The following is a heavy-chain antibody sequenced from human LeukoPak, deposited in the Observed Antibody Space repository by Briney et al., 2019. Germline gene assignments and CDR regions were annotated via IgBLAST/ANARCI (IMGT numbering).Heavy chain of an antibody. CDR2: IYYSGST. J-gene: IGHJ4*02. V-gene: IGHV4-30-4*01. Sequence: SETLSLTCTVSGGSISSGDYYWSWLRQPPGTGLEWIVYIYYSGSTYYNPSLKSRVTISVDTSKNQFSLKLSSVTAADTAVYYCARESEDYYGSGSYYNAPYYFDYWGQGTLVTVSS. D-gene: IGHD3-10*01. CDR1: GGSISSGDYY. CDR3: ARESEDYYGSGSYYNAPYYFDY.